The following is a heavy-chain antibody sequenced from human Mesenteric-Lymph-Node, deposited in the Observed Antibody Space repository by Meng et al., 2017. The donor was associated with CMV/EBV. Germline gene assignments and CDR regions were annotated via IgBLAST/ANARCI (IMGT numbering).Heavy chain of an antibody. J-gene: IGHJ4*02. Sequence: GESLKISCAASGIGFSDCGMHWVRQPPGRGLEWVAFTRYDDSSKFYLDSVKGRFTISRDNSKNTLYLQMNDLRGEDTAVYFCAKDKVKRGWGNNFDYCGQGTLVTVSS. CDR1: GIGFSDCG. CDR3: AKDKVKRGWGNNFDY. CDR2: TRYDDSSK. D-gene: IGHD3-10*01. V-gene: IGHV3-30*02.